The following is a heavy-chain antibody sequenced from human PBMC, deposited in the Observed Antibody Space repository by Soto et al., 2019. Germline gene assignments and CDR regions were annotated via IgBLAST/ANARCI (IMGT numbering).Heavy chain of an antibody. J-gene: IGHJ4*02. CDR3: ARDASGSRYAAIYFNY. D-gene: IGHD1-26*01. CDR1: GYTFTSYG. Sequence: DYVKVSCKASGYTFTSYGLSWVRQAPGQGLEWMGWISAYNGNTNYAQKLQGRVTMTTNTSTRTAYMQLRSLRSDDTAVYYCARDASGSRYAAIYFNYRGQGSLVTVSS. V-gene: IGHV1-18*01. CDR2: ISAYNGNT.